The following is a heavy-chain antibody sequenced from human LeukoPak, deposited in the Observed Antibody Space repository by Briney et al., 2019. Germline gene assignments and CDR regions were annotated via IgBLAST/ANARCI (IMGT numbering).Heavy chain of an antibody. Sequence: GGSLRLSCAASGFTFSSYALHWVRQAPGKGLEWVSSISSSSSYIYYADSVKGRFTISRDNAKNSLYLQMNSLRAEDTAVYYCARAAQGFITIFGVIIPYFDYWGQGTLVTVSS. J-gene: IGHJ4*02. D-gene: IGHD3-3*01. CDR2: ISSSSSYI. CDR3: ARAAQGFITIFGVIIPYFDY. CDR1: GFTFSSYA. V-gene: IGHV3-21*01.